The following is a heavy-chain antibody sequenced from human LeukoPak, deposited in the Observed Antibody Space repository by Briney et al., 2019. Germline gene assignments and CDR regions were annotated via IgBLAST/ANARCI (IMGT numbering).Heavy chain of an antibody. CDR1: GGSISSSYYY. J-gene: IGHJ4*02. V-gene: IGHV4-39*07. Sequence: SETLSLTCTVSGGSISSSYYYWGWIRQPPGKGLEWIGSIYYSGSTYYNPSLKSRVTISVDTSKNQFSLKLSSVTAADTAVYYCAGGHYDFWSGYPIFDYWGQGTLVTVSS. CDR2: IYYSGST. D-gene: IGHD3-3*01. CDR3: AGGHYDFWSGYPIFDY.